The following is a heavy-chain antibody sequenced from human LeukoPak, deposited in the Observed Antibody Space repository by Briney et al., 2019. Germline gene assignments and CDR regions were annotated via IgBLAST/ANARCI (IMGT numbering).Heavy chain of an antibody. D-gene: IGHD6-19*01. CDR2: IYYSGST. CDR3: ARGIAVAGYYYYYYTDV. V-gene: IGHV4-59*01. J-gene: IGHJ6*03. Sequence: SETLSLTCTVSGGSISSYYWSWIRQPPGKGLEWIGYIYYSGSTNYNPSLKSRVTISVDTSKNQFSLKLSSVTAADTAVYYCARGIAVAGYYYYYYTDVWGKGTTVTVSS. CDR1: GGSISSYY.